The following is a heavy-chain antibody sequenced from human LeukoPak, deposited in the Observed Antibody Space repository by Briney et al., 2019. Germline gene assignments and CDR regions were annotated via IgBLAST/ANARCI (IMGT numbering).Heavy chain of an antibody. CDR2: INHSGST. CDR3: ATFTQNCSSTSCYLGY. V-gene: IGHV4-39*07. J-gene: IGHJ4*02. CDR1: GGSISSSSYY. D-gene: IGHD2-2*01. Sequence: SETLSLTCTVSGGSISSSSYYWGWIRQPPGKGLEWIGEINHSGSTNYNPSLKSRVTISVDTSKNQFSLKLSSVTAADTAVYYCATFTQNCSSTSCYLGYWGQGTLVTVSS.